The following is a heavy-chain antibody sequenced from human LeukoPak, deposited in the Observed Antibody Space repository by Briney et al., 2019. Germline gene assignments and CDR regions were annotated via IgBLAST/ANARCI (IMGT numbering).Heavy chain of an antibody. Sequence: SETLSLTCAVYGGSFSGYYWSWIRQPPGKGLEWIGEINHSGSTNYNPSLESRVTISVDTSKNQFSLKLSSVTAADTAVYYCARGAYVGDIVATLTALFDYWGQGTLVTVSS. CDR1: GGSFSGYY. CDR3: ARGAYVGDIVATLTALFDY. J-gene: IGHJ4*02. D-gene: IGHD5-12*01. V-gene: IGHV4-34*01. CDR2: INHSGST.